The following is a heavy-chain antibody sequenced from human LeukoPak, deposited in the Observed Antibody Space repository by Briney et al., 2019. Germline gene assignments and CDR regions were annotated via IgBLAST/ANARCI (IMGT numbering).Heavy chain of an antibody. CDR1: GGSISSYY. D-gene: IGHD3-10*01. CDR3: ARDSHYYGSGSYGY. J-gene: IGHJ4*02. V-gene: IGHV4-59*12. CDR2: IYYSGST. Sequence: PSETLSLTCTVSGGSISSYYWNWIRQPPGKGLEWIGHIYYSGSTNYSPSLKSRVTISVDTSKNQFSLKLSSVTAADTAVYYCARDSHYYGSGSYGYWGQGTLVTVSS.